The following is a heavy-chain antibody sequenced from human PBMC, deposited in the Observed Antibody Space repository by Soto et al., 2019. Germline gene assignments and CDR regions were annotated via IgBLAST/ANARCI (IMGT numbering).Heavy chain of an antibody. J-gene: IGHJ6*02. Sequence: QLQLQESGPGLVKPTVTLSHTCTVSRGTITSNSHHWAWIRQHPGKGLEGLGSIYYAGDTYYNPSLKRRVYMDVDTSNGNFTMKLTFVTAADAAVYRCAGQSAAGPRYYYYHYDTLDVWGRGGTVTVSS. V-gene: IGHV4-39*02. D-gene: IGHD6-13*01. CDR2: IYYAGDT. CDR3: AGQSAAGPRYYYYHYDTLDV. CDR1: RGTITSNSHH.